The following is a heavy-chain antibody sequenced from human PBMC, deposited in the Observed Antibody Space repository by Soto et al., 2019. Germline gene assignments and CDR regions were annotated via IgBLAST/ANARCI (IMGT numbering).Heavy chain of an antibody. Sequence: EVQLVESGGGLVEPGGSLRLSCAASGFTFSDHYMDWFRQAPGKGLEWIGRVRNKANSYTTEYAASVRGRVTVSRDESKISLYLQMNSLKTEDTAMYYCVRNLASGGTYYFDYWGQGTLVTVSS. D-gene: IGHD2-15*01. CDR1: GFTFSDHY. CDR2: VRNKANSYTT. CDR3: VRNLASGGTYYFDY. V-gene: IGHV3-72*01. J-gene: IGHJ4*02.